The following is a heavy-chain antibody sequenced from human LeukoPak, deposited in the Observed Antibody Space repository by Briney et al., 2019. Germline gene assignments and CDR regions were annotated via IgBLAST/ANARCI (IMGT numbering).Heavy chain of an antibody. CDR2: INVSGGTA. CDR1: GFTFSSYA. V-gene: IGHV3-23*01. Sequence: PGGSLRLSCAASGFTFSSYAMNWVRQAPGKGLEWVSTINVSGGTAYHADSVKGRFTISRDNSKNTLYLRMNSLRAEDTAIYYCAKGPGYCSSASCYTVDYWGQGTLVTVSS. J-gene: IGHJ4*02. CDR3: AKGPGYCSSASCYTVDY. D-gene: IGHD2-2*02.